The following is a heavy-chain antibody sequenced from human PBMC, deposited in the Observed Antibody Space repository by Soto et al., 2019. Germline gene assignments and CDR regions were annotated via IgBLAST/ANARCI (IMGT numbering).Heavy chain of an antibody. CDR1: GYTFTSYA. CDR2: INAGNGNT. Sequence: ASVKVSCKASGYTFTSYAMHWVRQAPGQMLEWMGWINAGNGNTKYSQKFQGRVTITRDTSASTAYMELSSLRSEDTAVYYCARVRMYGDSAFDIWGQGKMITVSS. J-gene: IGHJ3*02. D-gene: IGHD4-17*01. V-gene: IGHV1-3*01. CDR3: ARVRMYGDSAFDI.